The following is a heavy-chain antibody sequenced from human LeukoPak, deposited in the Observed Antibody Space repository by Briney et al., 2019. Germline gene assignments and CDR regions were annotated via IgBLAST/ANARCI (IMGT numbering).Heavy chain of an antibody. CDR3: ARSSGITGTVYFDY. CDR1: GGSISSGGYY. Sequence: SETLSLTCTVSGGSISSGGYYWSWIRQPPGKGLEWIGYIYHSGSTYYNPSLKSRVTISVDTSKNQFSLKLSSVTAADTAVYYCARSSGITGTVYFDYWGQGTLVTVSS. CDR2: IYHSGST. J-gene: IGHJ4*02. D-gene: IGHD1-20*01. V-gene: IGHV4-61*08.